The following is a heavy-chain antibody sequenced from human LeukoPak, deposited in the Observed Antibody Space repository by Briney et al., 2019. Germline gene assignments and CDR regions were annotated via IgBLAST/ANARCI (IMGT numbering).Heavy chain of an antibody. D-gene: IGHD2-2*01. CDR3: AHGTMYQLDY. Sequence: GGTLRLSCAASGFSFRSDGMSWVRQAPGKGLEWVSGILGGAGSTYYADSVKGRFTISRDNSKNTLYLQMNSLRAEDAAVYYCAHGTMYQLDYWGQGTLVTVSS. J-gene: IGHJ4*02. CDR2: ILGGAGST. V-gene: IGHV3-23*01. CDR1: GFSFRSDG.